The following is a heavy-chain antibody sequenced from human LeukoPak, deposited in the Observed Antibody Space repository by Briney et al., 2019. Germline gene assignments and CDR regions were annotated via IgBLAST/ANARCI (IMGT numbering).Heavy chain of an antibody. Sequence: EASVKVSCKASGGTFSSYAISWVRQAPGQGLEWMGGIIPIFGTANYAQKFQGRDTITADESTSTAYMELSSLRSEDTAVYYCARDKFDIVVVPAASRSDAFDIWGQGTMVTVSS. CDR3: ARDKFDIVVVPAASRSDAFDI. CDR2: IIPIFGTA. D-gene: IGHD2-2*01. V-gene: IGHV1-69*13. CDR1: GGTFSSYA. J-gene: IGHJ3*02.